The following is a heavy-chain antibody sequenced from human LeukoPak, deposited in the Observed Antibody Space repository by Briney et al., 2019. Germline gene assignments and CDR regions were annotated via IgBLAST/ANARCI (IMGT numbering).Heavy chain of an antibody. CDR2: IKQDGSEK. CDR3: ARYSGNYRAFDI. V-gene: IGHV3-7*05. D-gene: IGHD1-26*01. CDR1: GFTFSDYY. Sequence: PGGSLRLSCAASGFTFSDYYMSWIRQAPGKGPEWLANIKQDGSEKYYVDSVKGRFTISRDNPKNSLYLQMNSLRAEDTAVYYCARYSGNYRAFDIWGQGTMVTVSS. J-gene: IGHJ3*02.